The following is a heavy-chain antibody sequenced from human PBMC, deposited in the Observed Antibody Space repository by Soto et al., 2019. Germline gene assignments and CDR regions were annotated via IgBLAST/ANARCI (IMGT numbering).Heavy chain of an antibody. CDR2: ISSSSSYI. D-gene: IGHD2-15*01. CDR3: ASAYCSGGSCYLDY. J-gene: IGHJ4*02. CDR1: GFTFSSYS. Sequence: VQLVESGGGLVKPGGSLRLSCAASGFTFSSYSMNWVRQAPGKGLEWVSSISSSSSYIYYADSVKGRFTISRDNAKNSLYLQMNSLRAEDTAVYYCASAYCSGGSCYLDYWGQGTLVTVSS. V-gene: IGHV3-21*01.